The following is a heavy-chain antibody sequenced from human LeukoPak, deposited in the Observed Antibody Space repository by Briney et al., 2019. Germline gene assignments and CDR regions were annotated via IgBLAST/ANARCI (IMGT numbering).Heavy chain of an antibody. D-gene: IGHD3-22*01. CDR2: VSGSGGST. J-gene: IGHJ4*02. V-gene: IGHV3-23*01. Sequence: GGSLRLSCAASGVTLSSFAMSWVRQAPGKGLEWVSAVSGSGGSTYYADSVKGRFTISRDNSKNTLYLQMNSLRAEDTAVYYCAKDLRIGYYDSSGRSYFDYWGQGTLVTVSS. CDR3: AKDLRIGYYDSSGRSYFDY. CDR1: GVTLSSFA.